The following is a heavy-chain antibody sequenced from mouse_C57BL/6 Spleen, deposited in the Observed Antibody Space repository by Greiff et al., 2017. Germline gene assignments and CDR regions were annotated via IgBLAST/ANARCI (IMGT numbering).Heavy chain of an antibody. CDR2: IDPNSGGT. CDR1: GYTFTSYW. D-gene: IGHD1-1*01. CDR3: ATPYGSSLYYAMDY. Sequence: QVQLQQSGAELVKPGASVKLSCKASGYTFTSYWMHWVKQRPGRGLEWIGRIDPNSGGTKYNEKFKSKATLTVDKPSSTAYMQLSSLTSEDSAVYYCATPYGSSLYYAMDYWGQGTSVTVSS. J-gene: IGHJ4*01. V-gene: IGHV1-72*01.